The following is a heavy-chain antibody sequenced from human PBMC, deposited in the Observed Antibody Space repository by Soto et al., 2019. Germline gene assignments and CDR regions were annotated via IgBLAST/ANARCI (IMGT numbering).Heavy chain of an antibody. V-gene: IGHV3-30-3*01. CDR3: AREVEYTSAFGISSSFDY. CDR1: GFTLSSYA. Sequence: PGGSLRLSCAASGFTLSSYAIHWVRQAPGKGLEWVTVISKGGSNLYFADSVKGRFTIPRDNSKNTLYLQMNSLRSEDTAVYYCAREVEYTSAFGISSSFDYWGQGTLVTVSS. J-gene: IGHJ4*02. CDR2: ISKGGSNL. D-gene: IGHD6-19*01.